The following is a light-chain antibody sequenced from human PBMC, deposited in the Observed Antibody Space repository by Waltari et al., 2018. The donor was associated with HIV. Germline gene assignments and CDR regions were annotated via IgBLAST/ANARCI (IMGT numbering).Light chain of an antibody. CDR3: QEYSGYFRT. CDR1: QSISNW. Sequence: DIQMTQSPSTLSASVGDRVTITCRASQSISNWLAWYQQKPGKAPKLLIYKASSLESGVPSRFSGSGSGTEYTLTISSLQPDDFATYYCQEYSGYFRTFVQGTKVEIK. J-gene: IGKJ1*01. V-gene: IGKV1-5*03. CDR2: KAS.